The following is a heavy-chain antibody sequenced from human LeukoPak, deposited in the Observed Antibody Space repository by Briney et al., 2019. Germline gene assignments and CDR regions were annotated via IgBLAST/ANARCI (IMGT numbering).Heavy chain of an antibody. Sequence: GGSLRLSCAASGFTFDDYGMSWVRQAPGKGLEWVSGINWIGGSTVYADSVKGRFTISRDNAKISLYLQMNSLRAEDTALYYCARYYDYGSGSYTFDYWGQGTLVTVSS. D-gene: IGHD3-10*01. CDR3: ARYYDYGSGSYTFDY. J-gene: IGHJ4*02. CDR1: GFTFDDYG. V-gene: IGHV3-20*04. CDR2: INWIGGST.